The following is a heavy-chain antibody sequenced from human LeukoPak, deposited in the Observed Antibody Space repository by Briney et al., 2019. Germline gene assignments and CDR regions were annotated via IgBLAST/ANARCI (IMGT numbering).Heavy chain of an antibody. D-gene: IGHD2-2*01. CDR3: ARGTLSTLNTVVVPAAMGCDY. Sequence: TSVKVSCKASGYTFTGYYMHWVRQAPVQGLEWMGWINPNSGGTNYAQKFQGRVTMTRDTSISTAYMELSRLRSDDTAVYYCARGTLSTLNTVVVPAAMGCDYWGQGTLVTVSS. V-gene: IGHV1-2*02. J-gene: IGHJ4*02. CDR2: INPNSGGT. CDR1: GYTFTGYY.